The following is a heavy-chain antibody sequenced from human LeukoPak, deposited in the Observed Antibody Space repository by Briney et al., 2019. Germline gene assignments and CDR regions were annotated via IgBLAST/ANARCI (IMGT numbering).Heavy chain of an antibody. J-gene: IGHJ4*02. D-gene: IGHD5-18*01. CDR1: GYTFTTYY. Sequence: ASVKVSCKASGYTFTTYYMHWVRQAPGQGLEWMGIINPSSGSASYAQKFQGRVTMTRDTSTSTVYMELSSLRSEDTAIYYCARVLGAHRYGSIDHWGQGTLVTVSS. CDR2: INPSSGSA. CDR3: ARVLGAHRYGSIDH. V-gene: IGHV1-46*01.